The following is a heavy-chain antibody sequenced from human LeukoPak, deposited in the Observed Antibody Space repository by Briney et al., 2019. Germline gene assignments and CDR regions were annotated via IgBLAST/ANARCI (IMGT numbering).Heavy chain of an antibody. CDR1: GGSISSYY. J-gene: IGHJ4*02. V-gene: IGHV4-59*01. CDR2: IYYSGST. CDR3: ARAGYSSLEFAHDY. D-gene: IGHD6-13*01. Sequence: SETLSLTCTVSGGSISSYYWSWIRQPPGKGLEWIGCIYYSGSTNYNPSLKSRVTISVDTSKNQFSLKLSSVFAADTAVYYCARAGYSSLEFAHDYWGQGTLVTVSS.